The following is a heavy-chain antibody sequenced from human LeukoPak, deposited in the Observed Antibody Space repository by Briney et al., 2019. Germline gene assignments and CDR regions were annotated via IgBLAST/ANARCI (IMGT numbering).Heavy chain of an antibody. V-gene: IGHV3-21*01. J-gene: IGHJ4*02. CDR3: ARVQIYDILTGSDY. Sequence: GGTLRLSCVVSGFTVSSYSMNWVRQAPGKGLEWVSSISSSSSYIYYADSVKGRFTISRDNAKNSLYLQMNSLRAEDTAVYYCARVQIYDILTGSDYWGQGTLVTVSS. CDR2: ISSSSSYI. D-gene: IGHD3-9*01. CDR1: GFTVSSYS.